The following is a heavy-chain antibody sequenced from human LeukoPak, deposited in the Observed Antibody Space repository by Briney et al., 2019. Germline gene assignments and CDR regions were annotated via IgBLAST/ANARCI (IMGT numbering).Heavy chain of an antibody. D-gene: IGHD4-23*01. CDR1: GGSISSGGYY. CDR3: ARHYGGNSFDY. CDR2: IYYSGST. V-gene: IGHV4-31*03. J-gene: IGHJ4*02. Sequence: PSETLSLTCTVSGGSISSGGYYWSWIRQHPGKGLEWIGYIYYSGSTYYNPSPKSRVTISVDTSKNQFSLKLSSVTAADTAVYYCARHYGGNSFDYWGQGTLVTVSS.